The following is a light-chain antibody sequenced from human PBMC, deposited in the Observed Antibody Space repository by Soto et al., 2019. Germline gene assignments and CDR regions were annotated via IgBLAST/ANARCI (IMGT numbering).Light chain of an antibody. J-gene: IGLJ3*02. Sequence: QSVLTQPPSASGTPGQRVTISCSGTTSNIGSNTVNWYQQLPGTAPKLLIYYNNQRPSGVPDRLSGSKSGTSASLAISGLQSEDEALYYCAAWYDSLEGMVFGGGTKLTVL. CDR1: TSNIGSNT. CDR2: YNN. V-gene: IGLV1-44*01. CDR3: AAWYDSLEGMV.